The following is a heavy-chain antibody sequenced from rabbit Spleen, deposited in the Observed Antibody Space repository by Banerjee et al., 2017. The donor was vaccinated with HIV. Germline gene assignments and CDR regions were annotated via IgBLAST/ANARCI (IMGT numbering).Heavy chain of an antibody. CDR3: ARGYYLDL. CDR2: IDPLFGTT. V-gene: IGHV1S7*01. CDR1: GFTLSSYY. D-gene: IGHD1-1*01. Sequence: QLEESAGGLVQPGGSLKLSCKASGFTLSSYYMNWVRQAPGKGLEWIGYIDPLFGTTSYASWVNGRFTISSHNAQNTLYLQLKSLTAADTATYFCARGYYLDLWGPGTLVTVS. J-gene: IGHJ4*01.